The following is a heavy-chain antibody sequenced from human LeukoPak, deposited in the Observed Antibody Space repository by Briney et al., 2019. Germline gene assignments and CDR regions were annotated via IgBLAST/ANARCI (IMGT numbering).Heavy chain of an antibody. Sequence: GRSLRLSCAASGFTLSSYGMHWVRQAPGKGLEWVAVISYDGSNKYYADSVKGRFTISRDNSKNTLYLQMNSLRAEDTAVYYCAKDGTMYSSSWYYFDYWGQGTLVTVSS. D-gene: IGHD6-13*01. CDR1: GFTLSSYG. J-gene: IGHJ4*02. CDR3: AKDGTMYSSSWYYFDY. V-gene: IGHV3-30*18. CDR2: ISYDGSNK.